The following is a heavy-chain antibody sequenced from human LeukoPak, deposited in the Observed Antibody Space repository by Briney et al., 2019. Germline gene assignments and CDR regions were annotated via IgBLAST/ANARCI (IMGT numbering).Heavy chain of an antibody. CDR3: ARGRLVLPY. J-gene: IGHJ4*02. CDR2: INHSGST. Sequence: PSETLSLTCAVYGGSFSGYYWSWIRQPPGKGLEWIGEINHSGSTNYNPSLKSRVTISVDTSKNQFSPKLSSVTAADTAVYYCARGRLVLPYWGQGTLVTVSS. V-gene: IGHV4-34*01. CDR1: GGSFSGYY. D-gene: IGHD3-16*02.